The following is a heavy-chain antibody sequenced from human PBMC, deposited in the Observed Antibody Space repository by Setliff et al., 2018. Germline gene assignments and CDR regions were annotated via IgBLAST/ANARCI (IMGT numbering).Heavy chain of an antibody. CDR1: GFTVSSNY. J-gene: IGHJ6*03. V-gene: IGHV3-66*02. D-gene: IGHD1-26*01. Sequence: RGGSLRLSCAASGFTVSSNYMTWVRQAPGKGLEWVSLIYSDGSAYYADSVKGRFTISRDNSENTLYLQMNSLRAEDTAVYYCARDREVVGSTRGTYYHYYHMDVWGKGTTVTVSS. CDR3: ARDREVVGSTRGTYYHYYHMDV. CDR2: IYSDGSA.